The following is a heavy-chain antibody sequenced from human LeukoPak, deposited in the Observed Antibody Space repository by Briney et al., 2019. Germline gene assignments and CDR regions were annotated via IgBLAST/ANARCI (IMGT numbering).Heavy chain of an antibody. D-gene: IGHD4-17*01. J-gene: IGHJ4*02. Sequence: PSETLSLTCTVSGGSISRYYWSWIRQPAGKGLEWIGRIYHSGSTNYNPSPKSRVTLSGDTSKNQFSLNLRSVTAADTAVYYCASSTFSNYVDYEYYFDYWGQGTLVTVSS. CDR3: ASSTFSNYVDYEYYFDY. CDR2: IYHSGST. V-gene: IGHV4-4*07. CDR1: GGSISRYY.